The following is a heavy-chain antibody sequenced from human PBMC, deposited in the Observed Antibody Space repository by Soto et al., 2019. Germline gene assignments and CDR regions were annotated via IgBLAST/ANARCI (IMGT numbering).Heavy chain of an antibody. J-gene: IGHJ4*02. Sequence: VQLQQWGAGLLKPSETLSLTCAVYGGSFSGYYWSWIRQPPGKGLEWIGEINHRGSTNYSPSLKSRVTMSVDTSKNQFSLKLNSVTAAYTAVYYCARGDVKPNGVAADTDYWGQGTLVTVSS. CDR1: GGSFSGYY. V-gene: IGHV4-34*01. CDR3: ARGDVKPNGVAADTDY. D-gene: IGHD6-13*01. CDR2: INHRGST.